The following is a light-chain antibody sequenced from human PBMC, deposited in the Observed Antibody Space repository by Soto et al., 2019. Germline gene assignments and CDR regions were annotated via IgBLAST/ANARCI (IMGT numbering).Light chain of an antibody. CDR3: QQYHTSPYT. CDR2: SAS. J-gene: IGKJ2*01. V-gene: IGKV3-20*01. CDR1: QSVSNNS. Sequence: EIVLTQSPGTLSLSPGERATLSCRASQSVSNNSLAWYLQKPGQAPRLLIYSASSRATGIPDRFSGSGSGTDFTLTISRLEPEDFAVYYCQQYHTSPYTFGQGTKLEF.